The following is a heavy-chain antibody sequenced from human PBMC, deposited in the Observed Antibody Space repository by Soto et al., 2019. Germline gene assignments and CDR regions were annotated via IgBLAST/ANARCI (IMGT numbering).Heavy chain of an antibody. CDR1: GDSIGGVGY. D-gene: IGHD2-21*02. J-gene: IGHJ5*02. V-gene: IGHV4-31*03. Sequence: PSETLSLTCTVSGDSIGGVGYWSWIRQFPGRGLEWIGCISSSGSTYYNPALNNRISLSLATSQNQFSLKLPSVTAADTAIYYCARSGVTGIVIPSHWFDPWGQGTLVTVSS. CDR2: ISSSGST. CDR3: ARSGVTGIVIPSHWFDP.